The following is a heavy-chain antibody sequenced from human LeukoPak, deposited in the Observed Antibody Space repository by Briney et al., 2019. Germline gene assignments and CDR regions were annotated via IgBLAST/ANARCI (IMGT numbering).Heavy chain of an antibody. V-gene: IGHV1-18*01. CDR3: ASVKVSSIPALDWFDP. D-gene: IGHD6-6*01. Sequence: ASVKVSCKASGYTFTSYGISWVRQAPGQGLEWMGWISAYNGNSNYAQKLQGRVTMTTDTSTSTAYMELRSLRSDDTAVYYCASVKVSSIPALDWFDPWGQGTLVTVSS. J-gene: IGHJ5*02. CDR1: GYTFTSYG. CDR2: ISAYNGNS.